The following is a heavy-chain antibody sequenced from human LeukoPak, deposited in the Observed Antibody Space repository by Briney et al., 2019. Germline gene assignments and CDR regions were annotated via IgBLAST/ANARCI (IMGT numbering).Heavy chain of an antibody. CDR1: GFTFSDYY. CDR3: ARTYGDYVKHFDY. Sequence: GGSLRLSCAASGFTFSDYYMSWIRQAPGKGLEWVSYISSSSSCTNYADSVKGRFTISRDNAKNSLYLQMNSLRAEDTAVYYCARTYGDYVKHFDYWGQGTLVTVSS. D-gene: IGHD4-17*01. J-gene: IGHJ4*02. CDR2: ISSSSSCT. V-gene: IGHV3-11*06.